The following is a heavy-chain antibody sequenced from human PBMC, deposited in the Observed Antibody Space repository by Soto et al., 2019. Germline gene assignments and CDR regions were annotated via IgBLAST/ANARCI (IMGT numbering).Heavy chain of an antibody. J-gene: IGHJ3*02. CDR2: MYFNEST. CDR3: ARDHKEAFDI. Sequence: QVLLQESGPGLVKPSETLSLTCTVSGGSISSYFLNWIRQAPGKGLEWIGYMYFNESTNYNPSLKSRVMMSLDTSKSLFSLKLNSVTAADTAIDYCARDHKEAFDIWGQGTLVIVSS. CDR1: GGSISSYF. V-gene: IGHV4-59*01.